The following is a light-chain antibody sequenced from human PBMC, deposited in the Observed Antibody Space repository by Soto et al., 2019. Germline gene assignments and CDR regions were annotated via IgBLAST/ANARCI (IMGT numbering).Light chain of an antibody. J-gene: IGLJ1*01. V-gene: IGLV2-14*01. CDR3: CSYTNRATYV. CDR2: EVS. Sequence: QSVLAQPASVSGSPGQSTTISCTGTSSDVGRYNYISWYQQHPGKAPKLMIHEVSYRPSGVSSRFSGSKSGNTASLTISGLQAEDEAEYHCCSYTNRATYVLGTGTKVTVL. CDR1: SSDVGRYNY.